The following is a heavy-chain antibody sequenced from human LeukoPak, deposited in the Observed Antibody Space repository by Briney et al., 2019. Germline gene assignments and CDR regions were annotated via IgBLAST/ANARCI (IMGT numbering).Heavy chain of an antibody. J-gene: IGHJ3*02. Sequence: SETLSLTCTVSGGSISSSSYYWGWIRQPPGKGLEWIGSIYYSGSTYYNPSLKSRVTISVDTSKNQFSLKLSSVTAADTAVYYCARVMSQGHGSGARDAFDIWGQGTMVTVSS. CDR1: GGSISSSSYY. V-gene: IGHV4-39*07. D-gene: IGHD3-10*01. CDR3: ARVMSQGHGSGARDAFDI. CDR2: IYYSGST.